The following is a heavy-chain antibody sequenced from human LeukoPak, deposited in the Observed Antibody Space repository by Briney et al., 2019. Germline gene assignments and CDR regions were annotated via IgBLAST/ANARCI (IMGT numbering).Heavy chain of an antibody. Sequence: SQTLSLTCTVFGGSISSGDYYWSWIRQPQGKGLEWIGYIYYSGSTYYNPSLKSRVTISVDTSKNQFSLKLSSVTAADTAVYYCARKGRDQLLHGFDYWGQGTLVTVSS. CDR1: GGSISSGDYY. J-gene: IGHJ4*02. CDR3: ARKGRDQLLHGFDY. V-gene: IGHV4-30-4*01. D-gene: IGHD2-2*01. CDR2: IYYSGST.